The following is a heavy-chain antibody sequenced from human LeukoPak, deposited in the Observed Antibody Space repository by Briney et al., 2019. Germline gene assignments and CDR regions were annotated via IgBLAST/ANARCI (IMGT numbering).Heavy chain of an antibody. CDR2: INWNGGST. CDR3: ARVIDSYYDILTGYSTRAYYFDY. Sequence: GGSLRLSCAAPGFTFDDYGMSWVRQAPGKGLEWVSGINWNGGSTGYADSVKGRFTISRDNAKNSLYLQMNSLRAEDTALYYCARVIDSYYDILTGYSTRAYYFDYWGQGTLVTVSS. D-gene: IGHD3-9*01. CDR1: GFTFDDYG. V-gene: IGHV3-20*04. J-gene: IGHJ4*02.